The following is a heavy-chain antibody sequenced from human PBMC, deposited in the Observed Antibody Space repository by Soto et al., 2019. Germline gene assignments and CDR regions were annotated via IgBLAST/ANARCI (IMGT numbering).Heavy chain of an antibody. CDR2: IYWDDDK. CDR3: VQSRCGGDCLQSYSSHSYYGLDV. Sequence: QITLKESGPTLVKPTQTLTLTCTFSGFSLSTTGVGVGWIRQPPGKALEWLALIYWDDDKRYNPSLKSRLTITKDTPKNQVVLTMTNMYPVDTATYYCVQSRCGGDCLQSYSSHSYYGLDVWGQGTTVTVSS. D-gene: IGHD2-21*01. CDR1: GFSLSTTGVG. V-gene: IGHV2-5*02. J-gene: IGHJ6*02.